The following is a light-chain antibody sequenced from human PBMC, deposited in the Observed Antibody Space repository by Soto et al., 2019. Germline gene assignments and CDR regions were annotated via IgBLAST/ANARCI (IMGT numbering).Light chain of an antibody. Sequence: SYELTQPPSVSVAPGQTARITCGGNNIESKSVHWYQQRPGQAPVLVIYVDSDRPSGIPDRFSASTSGNTAALTIGRVEAGDEADYYCQVWDTISDHYVFGSGTKLTVL. CDR3: QVWDTISDHYV. V-gene: IGLV3-21*02. J-gene: IGLJ1*01. CDR1: NIESKS. CDR2: VDS.